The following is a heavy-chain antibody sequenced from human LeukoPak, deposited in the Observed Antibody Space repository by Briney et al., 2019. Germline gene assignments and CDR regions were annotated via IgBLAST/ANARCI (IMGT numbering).Heavy chain of an antibody. CDR2: INSNTGNA. CDR1: GYTFTRYA. J-gene: IGHJ4*02. D-gene: IGHD3-22*01. V-gene: IGHV7-4-1*02. CDR3: AKHYYDSSAYSLDH. Sequence: ASVKVSCKASGYTFTRYAMNWVRQAPGQGLEWMGRINSNTGNATYAQGFTGRFVFSLDTSVSTAYLQINSLQAEDTAVYYCAKHYYDSSAYSLDHWGQGTLVTVSS.